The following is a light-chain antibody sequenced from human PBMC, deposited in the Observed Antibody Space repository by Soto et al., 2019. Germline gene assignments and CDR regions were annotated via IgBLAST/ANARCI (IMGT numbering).Light chain of an antibody. CDR3: QQYGSSPHT. J-gene: IGKJ2*01. CDR2: EAS. Sequence: EIALTQSPGTLSLSPGERVALSCRASQSVSGSYLAWYQQKPGQAPRLLIYEASRRAPGIPDRFSGSGSGTDFILTISRLEPEDLALYFCQQYGSSPHTFGQGTKVDIK. CDR1: QSVSGSY. V-gene: IGKV3-20*01.